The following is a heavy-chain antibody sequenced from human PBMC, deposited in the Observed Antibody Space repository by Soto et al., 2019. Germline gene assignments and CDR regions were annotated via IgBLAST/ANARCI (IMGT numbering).Heavy chain of an antibody. CDR1: GGSISSYY. V-gene: IGHV4-59*01. J-gene: IGHJ6*02. Sequence: SETLSLTCTVSGGSISSYYWSWIRQPPGKGLEWIGYIYYSGSTNYNPSLKSRVTISVDTSKNQFSLKLSSVTAADTAVYYWARDSPNYDFWSGYGPLRYYGMEVWGQGTTVTVSS. D-gene: IGHD3-3*01. CDR2: IYYSGST. CDR3: ARDSPNYDFWSGYGPLRYYGMEV.